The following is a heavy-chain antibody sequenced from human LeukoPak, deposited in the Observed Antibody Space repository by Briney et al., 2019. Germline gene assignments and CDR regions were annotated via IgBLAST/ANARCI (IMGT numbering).Heavy chain of an antibody. V-gene: IGHV4-30-2*01. CDR2: IYHSGST. CDR3: ARGWPRGRAAAGLYNWFDP. J-gene: IGHJ5*02. Sequence: SETLSLTCAVSGGSISSGGYSWSWIRQPPGKGLEWIGYIYHSGSTYYNPSLKSRVTISVDRSKNQFSLKLSSVTAADTAVYYCARGWPRGRAAAGLYNWFDPWGQETLVTVSS. CDR1: GGSISSGGYS. D-gene: IGHD6-13*01.